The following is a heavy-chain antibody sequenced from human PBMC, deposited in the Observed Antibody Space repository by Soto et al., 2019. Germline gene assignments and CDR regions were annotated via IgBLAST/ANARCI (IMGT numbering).Heavy chain of an antibody. CDR2: ISGDGSST. J-gene: IGHJ4*02. D-gene: IGHD3-9*01. CDR1: GFTFSSYA. V-gene: IGHV3-23*01. CDR3: AKDWEFDWPNYYFDY. Sequence: GSLRLACAASGFTFSSYAMSCFRQSPVKVLEWVSAISGDGSSTYFADSGKGRFTISRDNSKNTLYLQMNSLRAEDTAVYYCAKDWEFDWPNYYFDYWGQGTLVTVSS.